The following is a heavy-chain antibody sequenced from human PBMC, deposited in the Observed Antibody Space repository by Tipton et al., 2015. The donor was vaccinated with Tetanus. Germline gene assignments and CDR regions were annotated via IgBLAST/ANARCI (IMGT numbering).Heavy chain of an antibody. CDR1: GFTFSNYA. D-gene: IGHD6-6*01. V-gene: IGHV3-23*01. J-gene: IGHJ3*02. CDR2: NGGSGGST. CDR3: AKDTLRDGTSSGWEAFDI. Sequence: SLRLSCAGSGFTFSNYAMSWVRQAPGKGLEWVSSNGGSGGSTYYLDSGRCRFTISRDNSKNTLVLQMNSLRAEDTAVYYCAKDTLRDGTSSGWEAFDIWGQGALVTVSS.